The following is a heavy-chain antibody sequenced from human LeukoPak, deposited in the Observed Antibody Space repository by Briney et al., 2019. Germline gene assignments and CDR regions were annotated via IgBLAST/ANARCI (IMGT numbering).Heavy chain of an antibody. V-gene: IGHV1-8*03. CDR1: GYTFTSYD. CDR2: MNPNSGNT. J-gene: IGHJ5*02. CDR3: VRDMTLYDSSGYYYWFDP. D-gene: IGHD3-22*01. Sequence: GASVKVSCKASGYTFTSYDINWVRQATGQGLEWMGWMNPNSGNTGYAQKFQGRVTITRNTSISTAYMELSSLRSDDTAVYYCVRDMTLYDSSGYYYWFDPWGQGTLVTVSS.